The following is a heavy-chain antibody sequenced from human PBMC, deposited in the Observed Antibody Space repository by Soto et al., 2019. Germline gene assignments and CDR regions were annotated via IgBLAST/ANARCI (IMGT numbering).Heavy chain of an antibody. J-gene: IGHJ4*02. CDR1: GFTFSSYG. CDR2: ISYDGSNK. CDR3: AKGHYDFWSGYYTKLDY. V-gene: IGHV3-30*18. Sequence: PGWSLRLSCAASGFTFSSYGMHWVRQAPGKGLEWVAVISYDGSNKYYADSVKGRFTISRDNSKNTLYLQMNSLRAEDTAVYYCAKGHYDFWSGYYTKLDYWGQGTLVTV. D-gene: IGHD3-3*01.